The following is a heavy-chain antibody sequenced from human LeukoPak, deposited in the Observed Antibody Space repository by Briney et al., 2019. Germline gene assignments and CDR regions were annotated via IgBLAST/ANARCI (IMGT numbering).Heavy chain of an antibody. CDR1: GFTFSSYG. V-gene: IGHV3-30-3*02. CDR2: ISYDGSNK. Sequence: GGSLRLSCAASGFTFSSYGMHWVRQAPGKGLEWVAVISYDGSNKYYADSVKGRFTISRDNSKNTLYLQMNSLRAEDTAVYYCAKSRRDGYNVGFDYWGQGTLVTVSS. J-gene: IGHJ4*02. D-gene: IGHD5-24*01. CDR3: AKSRRDGYNVGFDY.